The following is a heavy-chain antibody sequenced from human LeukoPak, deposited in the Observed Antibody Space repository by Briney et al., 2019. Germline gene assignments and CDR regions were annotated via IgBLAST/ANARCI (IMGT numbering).Heavy chain of an antibody. CDR1: GGSFSGYY. J-gene: IGHJ6*03. V-gene: IGHV4-34*01. CDR2: INHSGST. CDR3: ATTLYYYYYMDV. Sequence: SETLSLTCAVYGGSFSGYYWSWIRQPPGKGLEWIWEINHSGSTNYNPSLKSRVTISVDTSKNQFSLKLSSVTAADAAVYYCATTLYYYYYMDVWGKRTTVTVSS. D-gene: IGHD1-1*01.